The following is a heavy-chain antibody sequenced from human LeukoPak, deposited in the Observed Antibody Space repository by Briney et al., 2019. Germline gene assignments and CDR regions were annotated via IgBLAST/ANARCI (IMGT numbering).Heavy chain of an antibody. CDR1: GGTFSSYA. Sequence: SVKVSCKASGGTFSSYAISWVRQAPGQGLEWMGGIIPIFGTANYAQKFQGRVTITADESTSTAYMELSSLRSEDTAVYYCARDRSSGYSSSSRGVSFDYWGQGTLVTVSS. V-gene: IGHV1-69*01. CDR3: ARDRSSGYSSSSRGVSFDY. D-gene: IGHD6-6*01. J-gene: IGHJ4*02. CDR2: IIPIFGTA.